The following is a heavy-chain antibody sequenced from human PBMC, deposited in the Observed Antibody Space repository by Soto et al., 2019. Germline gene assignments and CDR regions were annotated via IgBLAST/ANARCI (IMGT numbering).Heavy chain of an antibody. Sequence: SETLSLTCTVSGGSISSYYWSWIRQPPGKGLEWIGYIYYSGSTNYNPSLKSRVTISVDTSKNQFSLKLRSVTAAGTAVYYCARARVGASSFDYWGQGTLVTVSS. V-gene: IGHV4-59*08. CDR2: IYYSGST. D-gene: IGHD1-26*01. CDR1: GGSISSYY. CDR3: ARARVGASSFDY. J-gene: IGHJ4*02.